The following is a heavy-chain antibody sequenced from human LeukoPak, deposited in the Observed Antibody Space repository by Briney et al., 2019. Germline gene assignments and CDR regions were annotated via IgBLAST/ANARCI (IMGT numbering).Heavy chain of an antibody. D-gene: IGHD5-24*01. Sequence: PSETLSLTCTVSGGSISSSSYYWGWIRQPPGKGLEWIGEINHSGSTNYNPSLKSRVTISVDTSKNQFSLKLSSVTAADTAVYYCARDGYNSNWFDPWGQGTLVTVSS. CDR2: INHSGST. CDR1: GGSISSSSYY. J-gene: IGHJ5*02. V-gene: IGHV4-39*07. CDR3: ARDGYNSNWFDP.